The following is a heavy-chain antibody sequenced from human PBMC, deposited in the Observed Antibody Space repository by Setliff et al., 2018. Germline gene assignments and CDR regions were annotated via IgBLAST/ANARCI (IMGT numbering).Heavy chain of an antibody. CDR1: GGSIINSYY. CDR3: RFWSGYYKNDY. CDR2: VSTSGNT. J-gene: IGHJ4*02. Sequence: SETLSLTCTVSGGSIINSYYWSWIRQPAGKGLEWIGRVSTSGNTNYNPSLKSRVTVSLDTSKNQFSLKLTSMTAADMAVYYCRFWSGYYKNDYWAQGTLVTVSS. D-gene: IGHD3-3*01. V-gene: IGHV4-4*07.